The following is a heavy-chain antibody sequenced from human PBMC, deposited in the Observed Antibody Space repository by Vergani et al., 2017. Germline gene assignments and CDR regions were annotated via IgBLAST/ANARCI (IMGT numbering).Heavy chain of an antibody. CDR3: AGVGRIAAAAR. V-gene: IGHV5-51*03. CDR2: IYPADSDT. CDR1: EYSFRNYW. J-gene: IGHJ4*02. Sequence: EVQLVQSGPEMRKPGESLKISCKVSEYSFRNYWIGWLRQRPGKVLEWMGIIYPADSDTRYSPSFQGQVTISANKSISTASLQWDSLKASDTALYYCAGVGRIAAAARWGQTTLVTVSS. D-gene: IGHD6-25*01.